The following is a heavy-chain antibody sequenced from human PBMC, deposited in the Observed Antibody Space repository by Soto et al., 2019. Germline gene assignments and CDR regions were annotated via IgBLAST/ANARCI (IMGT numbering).Heavy chain of an antibody. J-gene: IGHJ6*02. V-gene: IGHV3-30*18. CDR1: GFTFSSYG. CDR3: AKDFRSSWYKIYDYYYYGMDV. D-gene: IGHD6-13*01. CDR2: ISYDGSNK. Sequence: GGSLRLSCAASGFTFSSYGMHWVRQAPGKGLEWVAVISYDGSNKYYADSVKGRFTISRDNSKNTLYLQMNSLRAEDTAVYYCAKDFRSSWYKIYDYYYYGMDVWGQGTTVTVSS.